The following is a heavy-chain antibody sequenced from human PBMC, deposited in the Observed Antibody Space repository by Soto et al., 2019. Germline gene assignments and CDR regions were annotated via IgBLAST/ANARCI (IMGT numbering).Heavy chain of an antibody. V-gene: IGHV3-23*01. Sequence: GGSLRLSCAASRFTFSSYAMSWVRQAPGKGLEWVSGISGSGGSTYYTDSVKGRFTISRDNSRSTLYLQMNSLRPEDTAVYFCAKHAQRSSGWYRDYFDYWGQGTLVTVSS. J-gene: IGHJ4*02. D-gene: IGHD6-19*01. CDR3: AKHAQRSSGWYRDYFDY. CDR2: ISGSGGST. CDR1: RFTFSSYA.